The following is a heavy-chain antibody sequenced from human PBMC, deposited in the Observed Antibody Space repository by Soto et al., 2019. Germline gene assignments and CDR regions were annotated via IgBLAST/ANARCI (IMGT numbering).Heavy chain of an antibody. CDR3: ARVSIDYGDYVSYYYYYMDV. V-gene: IGHV1-69*02. CDR1: GGTFSSYT. D-gene: IGHD4-17*01. CDR2: IIPILGIA. J-gene: IGHJ6*03. Sequence: SVKVSCKASGGTFSSYTISWVRQAPGQGLEWMGRIIPILGIANYAQKFQGRVTITADKSTSTAYMELSSLRSEDTAVYYCARVSIDYGDYVSYYYYYMDVWGKGTTVTVSS.